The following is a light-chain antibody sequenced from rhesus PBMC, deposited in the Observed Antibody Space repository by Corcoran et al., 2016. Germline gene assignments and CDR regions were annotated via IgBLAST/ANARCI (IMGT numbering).Light chain of an antibody. CDR2: KAS. V-gene: IGKV1-74*01. CDR3: QHGYGTPFT. Sequence: DIQMTQSPSSLSASVGDRVTITCRASENVNNYLNWYQHQPGKAPKLLIYKASTLQSGVPSRFTGSGSGTDYTFTISSRQPEDVATYYCQHGYGTPFTFGPGTKLDIK. J-gene: IGKJ3*01. CDR1: ENVNNY.